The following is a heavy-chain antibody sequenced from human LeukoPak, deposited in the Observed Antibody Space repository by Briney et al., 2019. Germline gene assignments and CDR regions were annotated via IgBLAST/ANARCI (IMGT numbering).Heavy chain of an antibody. CDR1: GFTFSSYA. V-gene: IGHV3-23*01. D-gene: IGHD1-26*01. J-gene: IGHJ4*02. CDR3: AKGTGSYYFRFDY. CDR2: ISGSGGST. Sequence: GGSLRLSCAASGFTFSSYAMSWVRQAPGKGLEWDSTISGSGGSTYYADSVKGRFTISRDNSKNTLYLQMNSLRAEDTAVYYCAKGTGSYYFRFDYWGQGTLVTVSS.